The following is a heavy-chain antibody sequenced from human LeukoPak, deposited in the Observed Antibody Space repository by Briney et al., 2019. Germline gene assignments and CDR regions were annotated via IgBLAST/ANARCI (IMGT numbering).Heavy chain of an antibody. CDR1: GGSISGYY. J-gene: IGHJ4*02. CDR2: IYYSGST. D-gene: IGHD3-10*01. V-gene: IGHV4-59*08. Sequence: KPSETLSLTCTVSGGSISGYYWIWIRQPPGKGLEWIGYIYYSGSTNYNPSLKSRVTISVDTSKNQFSLKLSSVTAADTAVYYCARHRGSGHMVRGIPYYFDYWGQGTLVSVSS. CDR3: ARHRGSGHMVRGIPYYFDY.